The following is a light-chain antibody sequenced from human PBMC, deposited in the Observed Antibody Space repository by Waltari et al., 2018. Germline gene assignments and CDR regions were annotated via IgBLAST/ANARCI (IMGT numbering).Light chain of an antibody. CDR2: YDS. J-gene: IGLJ2*01. CDR3: LVWHSTTDHHGV. CDR1: NIGSKS. V-gene: IGLV3-21*04. Sequence: SYVVTQSPSVSVAPGETARITCGGYNIGSKSVPWYQQRPGQAPVLVISYDSDRPSGIPERFSGSNSGNTATLTISWVEADDEADYYCLVWHSTTDHHGVFGGGTKLTVL.